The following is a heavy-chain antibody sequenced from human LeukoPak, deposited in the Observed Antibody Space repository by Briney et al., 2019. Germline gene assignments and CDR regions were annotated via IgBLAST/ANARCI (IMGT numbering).Heavy chain of an antibody. J-gene: IGHJ3*02. CDR3: AKDLTAKGPHDYGDYVYAFDI. CDR2: ISGRGGST. CDR1: GFTFSSYA. V-gene: IGHV3-23*01. Sequence: GGSLRLSCAASGFTFSSYAMSWVRQAPGKGLEWVSAISGRGGSTYYADSVKGRFTISRDNAKNSLYPQMNSLRAEDTALYYCAKDLTAKGPHDYGDYVYAFDIWGQGTMVTVSS. D-gene: IGHD4-17*01.